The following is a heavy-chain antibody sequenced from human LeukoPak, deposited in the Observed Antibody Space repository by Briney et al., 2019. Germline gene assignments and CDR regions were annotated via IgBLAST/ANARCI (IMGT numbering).Heavy chain of an antibody. CDR3: AREVVEMATITYYYYYGMDV. V-gene: IGHV4-4*07. Sequence: NASETLSLTCTVSGGSISSYYWSWIRQPAGKGLEWIGRIYTSGSTNYNPSLKSRVTMSVDTSKNQFSLKLSSVTAADTAVYYCAREVVEMATITYYYYYGMDVWGQGTTVTVSS. J-gene: IGHJ6*02. CDR2: IYTSGST. D-gene: IGHD5-24*01. CDR1: GGSISSYY.